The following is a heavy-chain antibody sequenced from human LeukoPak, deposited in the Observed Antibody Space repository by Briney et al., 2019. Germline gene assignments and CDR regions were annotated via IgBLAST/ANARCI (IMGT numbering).Heavy chain of an antibody. CDR3: ARGNVLRFLEWLPKKNYFDY. CDR1: SDSISSYC. Sequence: PSETLSLTCTVSSDSISSYCWSWIRQPPGKGLEWIGYIYYSGTTKYNPSLKSRVTISIDTSKNQFSLKLSSVTAADTAVYYCARGNVLRFLEWLPKKNYFDYWGQGTLVTVSS. J-gene: IGHJ4*02. CDR2: IYYSGTT. V-gene: IGHV4-59*12. D-gene: IGHD3-3*01.